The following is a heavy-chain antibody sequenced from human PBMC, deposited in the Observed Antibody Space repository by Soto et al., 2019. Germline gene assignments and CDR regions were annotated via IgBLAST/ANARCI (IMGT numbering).Heavy chain of an antibody. V-gene: IGHV4-59*01. CDR3: ASTRGGYSSSWYDY. CDR2: IYYSGST. CDR1: GGSISSYY. Sequence: PSETLSLTCTVSGGSISSYYWSWIQQPPGKGLEWIGYIYYSGSTNYNPSLKSRVTISVDTSKNQFSLKLSSVTAADTAVYYCASTRGGYSSSWYDYWGQGTLVTVSS. J-gene: IGHJ4*02. D-gene: IGHD6-13*01.